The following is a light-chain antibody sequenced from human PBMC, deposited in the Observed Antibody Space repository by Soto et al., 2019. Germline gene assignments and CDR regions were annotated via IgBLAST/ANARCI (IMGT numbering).Light chain of an antibody. CDR3: AAWDTSLSGGV. CDR1: SSNIGSEF. V-gene: IGLV1-51*02. CDR2: ENN. J-gene: IGLJ3*02. Sequence: QSVLTQPPSVSAAPGQKVTISCSGSSSNIGSEFVSWYQQLPGTAPQLLIYENNKRPSGIPDRFSGSKSATSATLGITGLQTGDEADYYCAAWDTSLSGGVFGGGTKLTDL.